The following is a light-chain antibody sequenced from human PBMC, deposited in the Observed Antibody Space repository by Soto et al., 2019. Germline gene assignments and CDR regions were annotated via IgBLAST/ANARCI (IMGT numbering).Light chain of an antibody. CDR3: HHKNTGPGR. V-gene: IGKV3-15*01. Sequence: EIVMTQSPATLSVSPGERATLSCRASQSVSSNLAWYQQKPGQAPRLLIYGASTRATGIPARFSGSGSGTNFTPPTSTLHPKVFPVFYCHHKNTGPGRFGKGTK. CDR2: GAS. J-gene: IGKJ1*01. CDR1: QSVSSN.